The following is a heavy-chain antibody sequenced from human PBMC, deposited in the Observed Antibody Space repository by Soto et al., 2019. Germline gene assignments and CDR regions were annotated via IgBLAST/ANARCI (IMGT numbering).Heavy chain of an antibody. CDR3: ARDLGRLGYYYYGMDV. J-gene: IGHJ6*02. V-gene: IGHV4-31*03. D-gene: IGHD3-16*01. CDR1: GGSISSGGYY. CDR2: IYYSGST. Sequence: QVQLQESGPGLVKPSQTLSLTCTVSGGSISSGGYYWSWIRQHPGKGLEWIGYIYYSGSTYYNPSLKSRVTISVDTSKNQFSLKLSSVTAADTAVYYCARDLGRLGYYYYGMDVWGQGTTVTVSS.